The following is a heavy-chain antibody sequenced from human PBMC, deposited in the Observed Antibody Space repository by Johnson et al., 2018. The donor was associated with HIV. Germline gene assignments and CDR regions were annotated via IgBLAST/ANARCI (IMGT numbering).Heavy chain of an antibody. J-gene: IGHJ3*02. CDR2: INSDGSSL. V-gene: IGHV3-74*01. CDR1: GFIVSSNY. CDR3: ARDGSQLADAFDI. D-gene: IGHD6-6*01. Sequence: VLLVESGGGLVQPGGSLRLSCAASGFIVSSNYMNWVRQAPGKGLVWVSRINSDGSSLTYADSVKGRFTISRDNAKYSLFLQMNSLRAEVMAVYYCARDGSQLADAFDIWGQGTMVTVSS.